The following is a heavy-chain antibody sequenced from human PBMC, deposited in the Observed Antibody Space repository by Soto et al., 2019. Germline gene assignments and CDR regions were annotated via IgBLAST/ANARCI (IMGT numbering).Heavy chain of an antibody. CDR2: ISDGGNT. CDR3: AQDTLGGAYDLWH. J-gene: IGHJ4*02. V-gene: IGHV3-66*01. D-gene: IGHD3-3*01. Sequence: EVQLVESGGGLVQPGGSLRLSCAASGFIVSSVFMTWVRQAPGKGLEWVSTISDGGNTYYANSVKGRFTISRDISRNTLYRQMNSLRAEDTAVYHCAQDTLGGAYDLWHGGQGTLVTVSS. CDR1: GFIVSSVF.